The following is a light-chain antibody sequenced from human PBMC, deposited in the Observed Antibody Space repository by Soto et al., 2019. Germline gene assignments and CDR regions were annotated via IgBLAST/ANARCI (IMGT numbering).Light chain of an antibody. CDR1: SSAVGSYNL. CDR3: CSHASSSTFV. Sequence: QSALTQPASVSGSPGQSITISCTRTSSAVGSYNLVSWYQQHPGEAPKLMIYEVSKQPSGVSNRFSGSKSGSTASLTISGLQAEDEADSYCCSHASSSTFVFRTGTKVTVL. J-gene: IGLJ1*01. CDR2: EVS. V-gene: IGLV2-23*02.